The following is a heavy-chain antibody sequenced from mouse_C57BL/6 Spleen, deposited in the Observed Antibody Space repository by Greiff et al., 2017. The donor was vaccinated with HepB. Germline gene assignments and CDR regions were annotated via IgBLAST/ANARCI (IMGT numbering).Heavy chain of an antibody. CDR2: INYDGSST. D-gene: IGHD2-14*01. V-gene: IGHV5-16*01. CDR1: GFTFSDYY. Sequence: EVMLVESEGGLVQPGSSMKLSCTASGFTFSDYYMAWVRQVPEKGLEWVANINYDGSSTYYLDSLKSRFIISRDNAKNTLYLQMSSLKSEDTATYYCARDGVLDYWGQGTTLTVSP. J-gene: IGHJ2*01. CDR3: ARDGVLDY.